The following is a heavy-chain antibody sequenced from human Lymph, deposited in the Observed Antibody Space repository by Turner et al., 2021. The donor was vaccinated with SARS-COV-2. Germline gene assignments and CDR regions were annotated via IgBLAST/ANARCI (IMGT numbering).Heavy chain of an antibody. CDR3: ARDLDTAGGMDV. V-gene: IGHV3-53*04. J-gene: IGHJ6*04. D-gene: IGHD5-18*01. CDR1: GLPVSSNY. CDR2: IYSGGST. Sequence: EVQLVESGGGLVQPGGSLRLSCAASGLPVSSNYMTWVRQAPGMGREWVSVIYSGGSTYYADSVKGRFTISGHNSKNTLYLQMTSLRAEDTAGYYCARDLDTAGGMDVWGKGTTVTVSS.